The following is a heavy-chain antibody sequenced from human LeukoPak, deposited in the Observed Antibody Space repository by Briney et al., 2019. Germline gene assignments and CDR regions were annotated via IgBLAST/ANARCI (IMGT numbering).Heavy chain of an antibody. J-gene: IGHJ6*03. CDR2: MYYSGST. Sequence: SEPLSLTCTVSGGPISGYYWIWIRQPPGKGLEWFGYMYYSGSTKYNPSLKSRVTISVDTAKNQLSLKLSSVTAADTAVYYCARQDYYYYMDVWGKGGTVTVSS. CDR1: GGPISGYY. V-gene: IGHV4-59*08. CDR3: ARQDYYYYMDV.